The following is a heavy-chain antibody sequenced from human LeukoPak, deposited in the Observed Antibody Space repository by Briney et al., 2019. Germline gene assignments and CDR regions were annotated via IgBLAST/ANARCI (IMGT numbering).Heavy chain of an antibody. V-gene: IGHV3-23*01. CDR1: GFTFSSYA. D-gene: IGHD1-26*01. CDR3: AKIAETSGSYGQGYDY. CDR2: ISGSGGST. J-gene: IGHJ4*02. Sequence: PGGPLRLSCAASGFTFSSYAMSWVRQAPGKGLEWVSAISGSGGSTYYADSVKGRFTISRDNSKNTLYLQMNSLRAEDTAVYYCAKIAETSGSYGQGYDYWGQGTLVTVSS.